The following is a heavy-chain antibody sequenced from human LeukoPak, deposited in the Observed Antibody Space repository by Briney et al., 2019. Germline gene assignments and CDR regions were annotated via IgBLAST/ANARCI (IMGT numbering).Heavy chain of an antibody. J-gene: IGHJ5*02. CDR1: GFTFSSYA. Sequence: PGGSLRLSCAASGFTFSSYAMSWVRQGPEKGLEWVSSISGGGDTTYYADSLKGRFTVSRDNAKNSLYLQMNSLRAEDTAVYYCGRRGIGDYAPKFDPWGQGTLVTVSS. CDR3: GRRGIGDYAPKFDP. CDR2: ISGGGDTT. V-gene: IGHV3-23*01. D-gene: IGHD4-17*01.